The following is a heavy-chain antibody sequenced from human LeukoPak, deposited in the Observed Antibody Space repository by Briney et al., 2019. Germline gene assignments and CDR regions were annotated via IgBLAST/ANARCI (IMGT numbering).Heavy chain of an antibody. CDR1: GFTFSSYW. Sequence: GGSLRLSCAASGFTFSSYWMSWVRQAPGKGLEWVANIKQDGSEKDYVDSVKGRFTIPRDNARKLLFLQMNGLRAEDTALYYCARDGYSLGIYYDRFDSWGQGTPVTVSS. V-gene: IGHV3-7*01. CDR2: IKQDGSEK. CDR3: ARDGYSLGIYYDRFDS. J-gene: IGHJ4*02. D-gene: IGHD3-16*01.